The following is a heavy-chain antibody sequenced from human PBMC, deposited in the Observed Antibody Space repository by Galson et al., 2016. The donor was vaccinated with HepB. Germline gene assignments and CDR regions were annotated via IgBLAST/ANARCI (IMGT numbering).Heavy chain of an antibody. J-gene: IGHJ4*02. CDR1: GFTFSRYA. D-gene: IGHD4-23*01. CDR3: AVDYGGNSAFDS. Sequence: SLRLSCAASGFTFSRYAMHWVRQAPGKGLEWIGEIYHSGRTNYSPSLKSRVTMSVDKSKNQFSLRLNSVTAADTAVYYCAVDYGGNSAFDSWGQGTLATVSS. V-gene: IGHV4-4*02. CDR2: IYHSGRT.